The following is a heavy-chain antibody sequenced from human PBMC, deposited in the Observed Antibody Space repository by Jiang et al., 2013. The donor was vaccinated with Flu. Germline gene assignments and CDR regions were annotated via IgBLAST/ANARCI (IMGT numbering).Heavy chain of an antibody. CDR2: ISGYNGRT. J-gene: IGHJ5*02. CDR1: NYTFSVYG. CDR3: ARDRLAGDRWFDP. V-gene: IGHV1-18*01. D-gene: IGHD3-16*01. Sequence: GAEVKKPGASVKVSCKTSNYTFSVYGISWVRQAPGQGLEWMGWISGYNGRTSYAQKFQGRVTMTTDISTNTAYMELKNLRSDDTAVYFCARDRLAGDRWFDPWGQGTPVTVSS.